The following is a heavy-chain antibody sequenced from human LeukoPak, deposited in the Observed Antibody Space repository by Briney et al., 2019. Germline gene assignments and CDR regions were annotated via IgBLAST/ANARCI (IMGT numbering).Heavy chain of an antibody. V-gene: IGHV1-18*01. D-gene: IGHD6-19*01. CDR3: AREGTGKRSWQPEQWLLPFDY. CDR1: GYTFTSYG. CDR2: ISAYNGNT. J-gene: IGHJ4*02. Sequence: GASVKVSCKASGYTFTSYGISWVRQAPGQGLEWMGWISAYNGNTNYAQKLQGRVTMTTDTSTSTAYMELRSLRSDDTAVYYCAREGTGKRSWQPEQWLLPFDYWGQGTLVTVSS.